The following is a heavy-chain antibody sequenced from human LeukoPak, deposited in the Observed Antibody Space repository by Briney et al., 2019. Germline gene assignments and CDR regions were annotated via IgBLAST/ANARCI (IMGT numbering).Heavy chain of an antibody. V-gene: IGHV3-7*05. CDR2: VKPDGSEE. Sequence: GGSLRLSCAASGFXFSTYWMSWVRQAPGKGLEWVANVKPDGSEEYYVDSVKGRFTASRDNAKNSLYLQMNSLRAEDTAVYYCARGESWAFAYWGQGTLVTVSS. CDR3: ARGESWAFAY. J-gene: IGHJ4*02. D-gene: IGHD1-26*01. CDR1: GFXFSTYW.